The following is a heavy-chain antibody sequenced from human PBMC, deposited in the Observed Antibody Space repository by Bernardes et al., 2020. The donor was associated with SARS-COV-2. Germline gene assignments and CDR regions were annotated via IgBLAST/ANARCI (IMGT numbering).Heavy chain of an antibody. CDR1: GYIFTTYG. D-gene: IGHD5-18*01. J-gene: IGHJ4*02. V-gene: IGHV1-18*01. CDR3: ARDVTATLITILDY. CDR2: ISANNGNT. Sequence: ASVKVSCKASGYIFTTYGINWVRQAPGQGLEWMGWISANNGNTKYAQKFQGRVTLTTHTSTSTAYLEVRSLRTDDTAVYYCARDVTATLITILDYWGQGTLVIVSS.